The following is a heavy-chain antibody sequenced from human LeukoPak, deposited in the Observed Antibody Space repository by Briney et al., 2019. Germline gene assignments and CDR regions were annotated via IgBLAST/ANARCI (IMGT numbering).Heavy chain of an antibody. CDR1: GFTFSSYG. CDR3: AKDDLDIVVVPAAIPGAAFDI. Sequence: GGSLRLSCAASGFTFSSYGMHWVRQAPGKGLEWVAFIRYGGSNKYYADSVKGRFTISRDNSKNTLYLQMNSLRAEDTAVYYCAKDDLDIVVVPAAIPGAAFDIWGQGTMVTVSS. CDR2: IRYGGSNK. V-gene: IGHV3-30*02. D-gene: IGHD2-2*02. J-gene: IGHJ3*02.